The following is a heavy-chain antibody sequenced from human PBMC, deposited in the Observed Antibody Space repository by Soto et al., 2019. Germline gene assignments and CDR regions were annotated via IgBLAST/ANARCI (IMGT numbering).Heavy chain of an antibody. V-gene: IGHV4-30-4*01. CDR2: IYYSGST. J-gene: IGHJ4*02. CDR1: VGSISSGDYY. CDR3: AREGEGNSFEY. Sequence: SETLSLTCTFSVGSISSGDYYCSWIRQPPGKGLEWIGYIYYSGSTYYNPSLKSRVTISVDTSKNQFSLKLSSVTAADTAVYYCAREGEGNSFEYWGQGTQVLVS.